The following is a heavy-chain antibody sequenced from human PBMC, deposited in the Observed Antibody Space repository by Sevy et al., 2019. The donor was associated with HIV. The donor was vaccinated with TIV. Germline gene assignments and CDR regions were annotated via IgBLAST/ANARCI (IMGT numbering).Heavy chain of an antibody. J-gene: IGHJ1*01. D-gene: IGHD3-16*02. CDR1: GYTFIAYY. Sequence: ASVKVSCKASGYTFIAYYIHWVRQAPGQGLEWMGWINPNSGGTNFAQKFQGRVTMTRDTSISTAYMELSRLRSDDTAVYYYARGGLGLRLGDLSRGYFQHWGQGTLVTVSS. CDR2: INPNSGGT. V-gene: IGHV1-2*02. CDR3: ARGGLGLRLGDLSRGYFQH.